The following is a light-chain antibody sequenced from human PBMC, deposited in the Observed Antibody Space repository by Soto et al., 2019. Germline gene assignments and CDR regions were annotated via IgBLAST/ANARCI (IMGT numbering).Light chain of an antibody. CDR3: QHRSSWPALT. Sequence: EIVLTQSPATLSLSPGERATLSCRASQSVGSYLAWYQQKPGQAPRLLIYDASNRATGIPARFSGSGSGTDFTLTISSLEPEDFAVYYCQHRSSWPALTFGGGTKVEIK. CDR1: QSVGSY. CDR2: DAS. V-gene: IGKV3-11*01. J-gene: IGKJ4*01.